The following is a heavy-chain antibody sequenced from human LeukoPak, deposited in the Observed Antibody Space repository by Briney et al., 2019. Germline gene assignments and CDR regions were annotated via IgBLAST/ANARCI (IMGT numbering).Heavy chain of an antibody. CDR3: ARRPRMVRGVIIRPENDYYYMDV. V-gene: IGHV3-48*03. Sequence: HAGGSLRLSCAASGFTFSDYKINWVRQAPGKGLEWVSYISSSGSNIYYADSVKGRFTISRDNAKNSLYLQMNSLRAEDTAVYYCARRPRMVRGVIIRPENDYYYMDVWGKGTTVTISS. D-gene: IGHD3-10*01. J-gene: IGHJ6*03. CDR2: ISSSGSNI. CDR1: GFTFSDYK.